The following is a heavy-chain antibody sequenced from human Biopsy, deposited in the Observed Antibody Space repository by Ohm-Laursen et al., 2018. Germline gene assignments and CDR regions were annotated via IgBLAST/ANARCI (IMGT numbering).Heavy chain of an antibody. D-gene: IGHD6-13*01. CDR3: ARTPILIVSAGLVYRHRRHLQGMDV. J-gene: IGHJ6*02. V-gene: IGHV2-70*11. CDR1: GFSLSARGMC. Sequence: TQTLTLTCSFSGFSLSARGMCVSWIRQAPGKALEWLARVDWADYKDYSASLQTKLSISKDTSNDQVVLTVNNVDSADTATYYCARTPILIVSAGLVYRHRRHLQGMDVWGQGIAVTVS. CDR2: VDWADYK.